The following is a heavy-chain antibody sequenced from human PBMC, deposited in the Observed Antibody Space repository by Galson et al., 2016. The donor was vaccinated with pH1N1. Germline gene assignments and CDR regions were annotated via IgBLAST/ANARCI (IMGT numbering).Heavy chain of an antibody. CDR3: ARDGIAAAGIRRDQYYFDY. CDR1: GDSVSSNSAA. V-gene: IGHV6-1*01. Sequence: CAISGDSVSSNSAAWNWIRQSPSRGLEWLGRTYYRSKWYNDYAVSVKSRITINPDTSKNQFSLQLISVTPEDTAVYYCARDGIAAAGIRRDQYYFDYRGQGTLVTVSS. D-gene: IGHD6-13*01. CDR2: TYYRSKWYN. J-gene: IGHJ4*02.